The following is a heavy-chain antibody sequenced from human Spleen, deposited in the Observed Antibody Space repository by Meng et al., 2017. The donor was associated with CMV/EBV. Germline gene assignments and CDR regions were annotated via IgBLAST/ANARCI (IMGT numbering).Heavy chain of an antibody. CDR2: INHSGST. V-gene: IGHV4-34*01. CDR3: ARDHCPTTSCFTGDWFDP. D-gene: IGHD2-2*01. CDR1: GGSFSGYY. Sequence: SQTLSLTCAVYGGSFSGYYWSWIRQPPGKGLEWIGEINHSGSTNYNPSLDSRLTISVDKSKNQFSLKLSSVTAADTAVYYCARDHCPTTSCFTGDWFDPWGPGTLVTVSS. J-gene: IGHJ5*01.